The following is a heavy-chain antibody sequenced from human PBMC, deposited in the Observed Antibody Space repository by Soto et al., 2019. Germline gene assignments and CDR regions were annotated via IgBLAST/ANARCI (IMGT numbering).Heavy chain of an antibody. CDR2: ISYDGSNK. CDR1: GFTFSSYA. D-gene: IGHD2-15*01. V-gene: IGHV3-30-3*01. J-gene: IGHJ4*02. Sequence: GGSLRLSCAASGFTFSSYAMHWVRQAPGKGLEWVAVISYDGSNKYYADSVKGRFTISRDNSKNTLYLQMNSLRAEDTAVYYCAREPRRVVVAGYFDYWGQGTLVTVSS. CDR3: AREPRRVVVAGYFDY.